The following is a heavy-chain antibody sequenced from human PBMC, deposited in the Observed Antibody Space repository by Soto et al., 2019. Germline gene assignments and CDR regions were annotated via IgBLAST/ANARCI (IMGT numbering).Heavy chain of an antibody. CDR3: ARHWGKVQLERGPGGMDV. D-gene: IGHD1-1*01. CDR1: GGSISSYY. Sequence: QVQLQESGPGLVKPSETLSLTCTVSGGSISSYYWSWIRQPPGKGLEWIGYIYYSGSTNYNPSLKSRVTISVATSKNQFSLKLSSVTAADTAVYYCARHWGKVQLERGPGGMDVWGQGTTVTVSS. J-gene: IGHJ6*02. CDR2: IYYSGST. V-gene: IGHV4-59*08.